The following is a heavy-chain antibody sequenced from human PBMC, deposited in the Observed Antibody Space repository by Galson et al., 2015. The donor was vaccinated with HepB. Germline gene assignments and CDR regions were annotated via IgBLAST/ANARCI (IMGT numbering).Heavy chain of an antibody. CDR3: ARDLPGTGYSYGNPFDY. CDR2: IKQDGSEK. Sequence: SLRLSCAASGFTFSSYWMSWVRQAPGKGLEWVANIKQDGSEKYYVDSVKGRFTISRDNAKNSLYLQMNSLRAEDTAVYYCARDLPGTGYSYGNPFDYWGQGTLVTVSS. CDR1: GFTFSSYW. J-gene: IGHJ4*02. D-gene: IGHD5-18*01. V-gene: IGHV3-7*01.